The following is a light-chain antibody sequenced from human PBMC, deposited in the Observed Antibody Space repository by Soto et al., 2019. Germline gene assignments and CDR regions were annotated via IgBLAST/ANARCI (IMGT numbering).Light chain of an antibody. Sequence: QSVLTQSASASASLGSSVKLTCTLSSGHSSFLIAWHQQQPGKAPRYLMRLEGSGNYNKGSGVPDRFSGSSSGADRYLTISRLLYEDESDYYCETWDSHPQVFGGGTKRTVL. J-gene: IGLJ3*02. V-gene: IGLV4-60*02. CDR1: SGHSSFL. CDR2: LEGSGNY. CDR3: ETWDSHPQV.